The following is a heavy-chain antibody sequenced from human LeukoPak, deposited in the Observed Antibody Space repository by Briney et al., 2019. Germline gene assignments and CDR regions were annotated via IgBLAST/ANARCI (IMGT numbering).Heavy chain of an antibody. J-gene: IGHJ6*03. CDR1: GFTFSSYG. V-gene: IGHV3-33*01. Sequence: PGRSLRLSCAASGFTFSSYGMHWVRQAPGKGLEWVAVIWYDGSNKYYADSVKGRFTISRDNSKNTLYLQMNSLRAEDTAVYYCAREPYVGYYYYMDVWGKGPRSPSP. CDR3: AREPYVGYYYYMDV. CDR2: IWYDGSNK. D-gene: IGHD3-16*01.